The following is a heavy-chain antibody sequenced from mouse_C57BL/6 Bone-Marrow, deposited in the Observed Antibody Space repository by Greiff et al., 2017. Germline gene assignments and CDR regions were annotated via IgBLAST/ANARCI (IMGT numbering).Heavy chain of an antibody. CDR3: TPIYYGNYPYAMDY. V-gene: IGHV14-4*01. Sequence: EVQRVESGAELVRPGASVKLSCTASGFNIKDAYMHWVKQRPEQGLEWIGWIDPENGDTEYASKFQGKATITADTSSNTAYLQLSSLTSEDTAVYYCTPIYYGNYPYAMDYWGQGTSVTVSS. J-gene: IGHJ4*01. CDR2: IDPENGDT. D-gene: IGHD2-1*01. CDR1: GFNIKDAY.